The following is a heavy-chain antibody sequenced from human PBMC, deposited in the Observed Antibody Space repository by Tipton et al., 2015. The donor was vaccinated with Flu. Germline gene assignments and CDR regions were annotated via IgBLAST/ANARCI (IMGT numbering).Heavy chain of an antibody. CDR1: GFHFSTFE. J-gene: IGHJ4*02. D-gene: IGHD6-19*01. CDR2: ITGGGSTV. V-gene: IGHV3-48*03. Sequence: VQSGGSLRLSCFASGFHFSTFELNWVRQAPGRGLEWVAYITGGGSTVYADSVKGRFTISRDNAKNSLYLQMRSLRAEDTALYYCVGDRRYRNGWYYLDFWGQGTLVTVSS. CDR3: VGDRRYRNGWYYLDF.